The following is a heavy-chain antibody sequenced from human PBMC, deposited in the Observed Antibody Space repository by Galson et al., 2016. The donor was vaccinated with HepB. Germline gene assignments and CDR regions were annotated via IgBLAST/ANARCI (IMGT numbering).Heavy chain of an antibody. D-gene: IGHD2-21*02. CDR2: IYPGDSDT. V-gene: IGHV5-51*01. J-gene: IGHJ2*01. CDR1: GYNFNDYW. Sequence: QSGAEVKKPGESLRISCKGSGYNFNDYWIGWVRQMPGKGLEWMGIIYPGDSDTTYSPSFQGQVTISVDKSISTAFLQWSSLQASDTAIYYCARQCCGDCFSQGSYWSLDLWGRGTLVTVSS. CDR3: ARQCCGDCFSQGSYWSLDL.